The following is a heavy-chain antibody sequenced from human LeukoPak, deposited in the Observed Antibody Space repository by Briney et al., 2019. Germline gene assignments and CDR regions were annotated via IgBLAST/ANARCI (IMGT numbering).Heavy chain of an antibody. V-gene: IGHV1-18*01. J-gene: IGHJ4*02. CDR2: ISAYNGNT. CDR1: GYTFTSYG. CDR3: ARAWWGSNYGDYDPAGFDY. D-gene: IGHD4-17*01. Sequence: GASVKVSCKASGYTFTSYGISWVRQALGQGLEWMGWISAYNGNTNYAQKLQGRVTMTTDTSTSTAYMELRSLRSDDTAVYYCARAWWGSNYGDYDPAGFDYWGQGTLVTVSS.